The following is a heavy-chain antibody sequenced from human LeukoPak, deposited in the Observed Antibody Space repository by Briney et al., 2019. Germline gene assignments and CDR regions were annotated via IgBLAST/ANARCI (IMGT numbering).Heavy chain of an antibody. CDR1: GGSISSGGHY. Sequence: SQTLSLTCTVSGGSISSGGHYWSWIRQPPGKGLEWIGYIYYSGSTNYNPSLKSRVTISVDTSKNQFSLKLSSVTAADTAVYYCARDPTIFGVGTFDYWGQGTLVTVSS. CDR2: IYYSGST. D-gene: IGHD3-3*01. V-gene: IGHV4-61*08. CDR3: ARDPTIFGVGTFDY. J-gene: IGHJ4*02.